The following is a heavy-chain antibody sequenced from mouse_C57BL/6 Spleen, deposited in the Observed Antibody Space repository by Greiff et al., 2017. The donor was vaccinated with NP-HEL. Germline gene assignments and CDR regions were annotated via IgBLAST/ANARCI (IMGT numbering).Heavy chain of an antibody. Sequence: QVQLQQSGPELVKPGASVKISCKASGYAFSSSWMNWVKQRPGKGLEWIGRIYPGDGDTNYNGKFKGKATLTADKSSSTASMQLSSLTSEDSAVYFCANYDYDGSYWYFDVWGTGTTVTVSS. V-gene: IGHV1-82*01. J-gene: IGHJ1*03. D-gene: IGHD2-4*01. CDR2: IYPGDGDT. CDR1: GYAFSSSW. CDR3: ANYDYDGSYWYFDV.